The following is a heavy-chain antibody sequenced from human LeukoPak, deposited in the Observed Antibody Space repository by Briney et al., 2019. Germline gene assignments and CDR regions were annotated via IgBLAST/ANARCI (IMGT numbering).Heavy chain of an antibody. D-gene: IGHD3-22*01. CDR2: INPNSGGT. Sequence: ASVKVSCKASGYTFTGYYMHWVRQAPGQGLEWMGWINPNSGGTNYAQKFQGRVTMTRDASISTAYMELSRLRSDDTAVYYCARAGRYTYYYDSSGYYYFDYWGQGTLVTVSS. J-gene: IGHJ4*02. V-gene: IGHV1-2*02. CDR3: ARAGRYTYYYDSSGYYYFDY. CDR1: GYTFTGYY.